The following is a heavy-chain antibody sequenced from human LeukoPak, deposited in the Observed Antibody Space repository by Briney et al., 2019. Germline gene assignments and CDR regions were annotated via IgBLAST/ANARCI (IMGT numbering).Heavy chain of an antibody. CDR3: ARDRGTTVTTGAKGHFDF. V-gene: IGHV3-33*01. D-gene: IGHD4-11*01. CDR2: IWYDGSDK. Sequence: GGSLRLSCAASGFTFRSHGMHWVRQAPGKGLEWVAVIWYDGSDKYYADSVKGRFTISRDNSKNTLYLQMNSLRAEDTAIYYGARDRGTTVTTGAKGHFDFWGQGTLVTVSS. J-gene: IGHJ4*02. CDR1: GFTFRSHG.